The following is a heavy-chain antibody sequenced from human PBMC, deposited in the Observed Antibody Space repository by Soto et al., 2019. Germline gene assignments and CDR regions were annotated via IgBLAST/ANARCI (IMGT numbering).Heavy chain of an antibody. CDR3: AFGEESRYYYYGMDV. J-gene: IGHJ6*02. CDR1: GYTFTIYD. CDR2: MNPNSGNT. Sequence: ASVKVSCKASGYTFTIYDINWVRQATGQGLEWMGWMNPNSGNTGYAQKFQGRVTMTRNTSISTAYMELSSLRSEDTAVHYCAFGEESRYYYYGMDVWGQGTTVTVSS. D-gene: IGHD3-10*01. V-gene: IGHV1-8*01.